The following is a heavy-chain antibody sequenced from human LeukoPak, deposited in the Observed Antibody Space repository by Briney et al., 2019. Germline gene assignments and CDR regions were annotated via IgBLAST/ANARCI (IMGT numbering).Heavy chain of an antibody. CDR3: ASERWSRRSYFDY. CDR2: IFHSGTT. CDR1: GDSVSNSHYY. V-gene: IGHV4-39*07. J-gene: IGHJ4*02. D-gene: IGHD5-24*01. Sequence: PSETLSLTCSVSGDSVSNSHYYWAWIRQPPGKGLEWIGTIFHSGTTYYSPSLTGRVTISVDTPMTQFSLRLSSLTAADTAVYYCASERWSRRSYFDYWGQGILVTVSS.